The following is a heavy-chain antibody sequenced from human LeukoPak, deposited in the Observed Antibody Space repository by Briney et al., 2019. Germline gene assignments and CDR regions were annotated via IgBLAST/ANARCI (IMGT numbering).Heavy chain of an antibody. J-gene: IGHJ4*02. Sequence: GESLKISCKGSGYTFSSYWIGWVRQMPGKGLEWMGIIFPGDSDTRYSPSLQGQVTISVDTSIGTAYLQWSSLKASDTAIYYCARQNDFRLDYWGQGTLVTVSS. CDR3: ARQNDFRLDY. CDR1: GYTFSSYW. D-gene: IGHD3-3*01. CDR2: IFPGDSDT. V-gene: IGHV5-51*01.